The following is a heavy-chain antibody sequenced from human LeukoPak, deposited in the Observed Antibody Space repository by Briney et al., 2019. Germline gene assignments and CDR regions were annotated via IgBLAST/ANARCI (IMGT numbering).Heavy chain of an antibody. CDR3: ARLGWELWGHYYYYYGMDV. CDR1: GGSISSGSYY. CDR2: IYTSGST. J-gene: IGHJ6*02. Sequence: PSQTLSLTCTVSGGSISSGSYYWSWIRQPAGKGLEWIGRIYTSGSTNYNPSLKSRVTISVDTSKNQFSLKLSSVTAADTAVYYCARLGWELWGHYYYYYGMDVWGQGTTVTVPS. V-gene: IGHV4-61*02. D-gene: IGHD1-26*01.